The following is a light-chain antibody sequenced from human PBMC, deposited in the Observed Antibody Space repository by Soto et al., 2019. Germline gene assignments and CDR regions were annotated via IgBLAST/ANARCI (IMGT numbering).Light chain of an antibody. Sequence: DIHLTPSSSSLSASIGDRVTITCLASQSISSYLNWYQQKPGKAPKLLIYAASSLQSGVPSRFSGSGSGTDFTLTISSLQPEDFATYYCQQSYSTPRTVGQGTKVDI. CDR2: AAS. V-gene: IGKV1-39*01. CDR3: QQSYSTPRT. J-gene: IGKJ1*01. CDR1: QSISSY.